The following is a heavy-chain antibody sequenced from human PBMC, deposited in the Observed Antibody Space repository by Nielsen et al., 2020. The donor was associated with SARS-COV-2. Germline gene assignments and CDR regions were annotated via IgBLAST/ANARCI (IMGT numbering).Heavy chain of an antibody. J-gene: IGHJ2*01. CDR3: AKARYIVATIGWYFDL. CDR1: GFTFSSSA. Sequence: GGSLRLSCAASGFTFSSSAMSWVRQAPGKGLEWVSGISWNSGSIGYADSVKGRFTISRDNAKNSLYLQMNSLSAEDTALYYCAKARYIVATIGWYFDLWGLGTLGTVSS. D-gene: IGHD5-12*01. V-gene: IGHV3-9*01. CDR2: ISWNSGSI.